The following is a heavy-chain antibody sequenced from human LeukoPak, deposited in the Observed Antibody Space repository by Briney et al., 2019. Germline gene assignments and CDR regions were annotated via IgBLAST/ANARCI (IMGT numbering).Heavy chain of an antibody. CDR1: GFSVSSNY. J-gene: IGHJ3*02. CDR2: IRYDGSNK. CDR3: AKDGRYFDWLLGGYDAFDI. V-gene: IGHV3-30*02. D-gene: IGHD3-9*01. Sequence: HPGGSLRLSCAASGFSVSSNYMSWVRQAPGKGLEWVAFIRYDGSNKYYADSVKGRFTISRDNSKNTLYLQMNSLRAEDTAVYYCAKDGRYFDWLLGGYDAFDIWGQGTMVTVSS.